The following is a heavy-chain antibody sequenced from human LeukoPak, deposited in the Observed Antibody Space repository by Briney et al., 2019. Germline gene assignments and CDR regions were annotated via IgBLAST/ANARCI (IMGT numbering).Heavy chain of an antibody. CDR1: GYTITSYD. D-gene: IGHD7-27*01. CDR3: VGVPTLGMYYCYHHMDV. CDR2: MNPNTGNT. J-gene: IGHJ6*03. V-gene: IGHV1-8*03. Sequence: ASVKVSCKAFGYTITSYDLNWVRQATGQGLDWMGWMNPNTGNTGYAQKFQGRITFTREFSRNRAYMELSCLRTDDTAGYFCVGVPTLGMYYCYHHMDVWGKGTTVTVSS.